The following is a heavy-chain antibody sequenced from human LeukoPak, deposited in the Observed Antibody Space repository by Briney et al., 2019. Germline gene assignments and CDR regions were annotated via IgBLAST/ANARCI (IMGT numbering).Heavy chain of an antibody. D-gene: IGHD6-13*01. CDR2: IKQDGSEK. J-gene: IGHJ4*02. V-gene: IGHV3-7*04. CDR3: ARGKDSSSWYNFDY. CDR1: GFTFSSNW. Sequence: PGGSLRLSCVASGFTFSSNWMSWVRQAPGKGLEWVANIKQDGSEKYYVDSVKGRFTISRDNAKNSLSLQMNSLRAEDTAVYYCARGKDSSSWYNFDYWGQGILVTVSS.